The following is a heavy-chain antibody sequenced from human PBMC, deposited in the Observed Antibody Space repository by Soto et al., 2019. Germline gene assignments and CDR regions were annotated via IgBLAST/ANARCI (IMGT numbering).Heavy chain of an antibody. CDR2: ISGSGGST. J-gene: IGHJ3*02. CDR3: AKFYDSSGYPSFSAFDI. CDR1: GFTFSSYA. V-gene: IGHV3-23*01. D-gene: IGHD3-22*01. Sequence: EVQLLESGGGLVQPGGSLRLSCAASGFTFSSYAMSWVRQAPGKGLEWVSAISGSGGSTYYADSVKGRFTISRDNSKNTLYLQRNSLGAEDTVVYYCAKFYDSSGYPSFSAFDIWGQGTMVTVSS.